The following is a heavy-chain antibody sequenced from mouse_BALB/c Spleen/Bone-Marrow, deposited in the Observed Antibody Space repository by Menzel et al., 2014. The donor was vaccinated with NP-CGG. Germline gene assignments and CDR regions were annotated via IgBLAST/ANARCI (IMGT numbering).Heavy chain of an antibody. D-gene: IGHD1-1*01. Sequence: VKLVESGAELARPGASVKLSCKASGYTSTSYWIQWVKQRPGQGLEWIGAIYPGDGDTRYTQKFKGKATLTADESSSTAYMQLSSLAPEDSAVYYCAREGYYYGYAMDYWGQGTSVTVSS. CDR3: AREGYYYGYAMDY. J-gene: IGHJ4*01. CDR2: IYPGDGDT. V-gene: IGHV1-87*01. CDR1: GYTSTSYW.